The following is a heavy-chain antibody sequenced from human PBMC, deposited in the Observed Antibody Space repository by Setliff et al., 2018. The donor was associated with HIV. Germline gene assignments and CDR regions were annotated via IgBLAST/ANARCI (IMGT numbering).Heavy chain of an antibody. J-gene: IGHJ4*02. V-gene: IGHV4-39*07. CDR1: GGSISSSSYY. D-gene: IGHD5-18*01. CDR2: MYYSGST. CDR3: ARVFVDTAVLRVLEYYFDS. Sequence: SETLSLTCTVSGGSISSSSYYWGWVRQPPGKGLEWIGSMYYSGSTYYTPSLKSRITISLDTSKNQFSLRMRSVTAADSAVYYCARVFVDTAVLRVLEYYFDSWGRGTLVTVSS.